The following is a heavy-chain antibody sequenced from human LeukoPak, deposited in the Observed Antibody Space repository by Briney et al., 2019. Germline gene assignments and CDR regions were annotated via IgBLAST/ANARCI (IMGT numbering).Heavy chain of an antibody. CDR2: IKQDGSEK. CDR1: GFTFSSYW. V-gene: IGHV3-7*01. Sequence: GGSLRLSCAASGFTFSSYWMSWVRQAPGKGLEWVANIKQDGSEKYYVDSVKGRFTISRDNAKNSLYLQMNSLRAEDTAVYYCARVLTRGYSGWGYFDYWGQGTLVTVSS. J-gene: IGHJ4*02. D-gene: IGHD3-10*01. CDR3: ARVLTRGYSGWGYFDY.